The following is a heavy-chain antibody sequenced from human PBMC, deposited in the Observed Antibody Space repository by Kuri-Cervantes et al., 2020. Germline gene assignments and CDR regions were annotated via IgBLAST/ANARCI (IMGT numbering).Heavy chain of an antibody. J-gene: IGHJ6*02. V-gene: IGHV1-3*02. CDR1: GYTFTSYA. CDR2: SNAGNGNT. D-gene: IGHD2-21*01. CDR3: ASGIKQGYYYGMDV. Sequence: ASVKVSCKASGYTFTSYAMHWVRQAPGQRLEWMGWSNAGNGNTKYSQEFQGRVTITRDTSASTAYMELSSLRSDDTAVYYCASGIKQGYYYGMDVWGQGTTVTVSS.